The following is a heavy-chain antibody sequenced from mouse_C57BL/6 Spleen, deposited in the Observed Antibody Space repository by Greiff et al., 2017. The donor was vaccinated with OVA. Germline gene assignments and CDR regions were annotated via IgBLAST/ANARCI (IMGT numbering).Heavy chain of an antibody. CDR3: ARGTQLGSFDY. V-gene: IGHV1-80*01. Sequence: VQLQESGAELVKPGASVKISCKASGYAFSSYWMNWVKQRPGKGLEWIGQIYPGDGDTNYNGKFKGKATLTADKSSSTAYMQLSSLTSEDSAVYFCARGTQLGSFDYWGQGTTLTVSS. D-gene: IGHD4-1*02. CDR2: IYPGDGDT. J-gene: IGHJ2*01. CDR1: GYAFSSYW.